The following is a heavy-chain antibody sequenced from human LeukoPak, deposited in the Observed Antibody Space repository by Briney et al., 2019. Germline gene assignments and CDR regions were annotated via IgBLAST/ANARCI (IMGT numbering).Heavy chain of an antibody. CDR1: GFTFSSYW. Sequence: PGGSLRLACAASGFTFSSYWMHWVRQAPGKGLVWVSRINSDGSSTSYADSVKGRFTISRDNAKNTLYLQMNSLRAEDTAVYYCARAFVATPFDYWGQGTLVTVSS. D-gene: IGHD1-26*01. CDR3: ARAFVATPFDY. CDR2: INSDGSST. J-gene: IGHJ4*02. V-gene: IGHV3-74*01.